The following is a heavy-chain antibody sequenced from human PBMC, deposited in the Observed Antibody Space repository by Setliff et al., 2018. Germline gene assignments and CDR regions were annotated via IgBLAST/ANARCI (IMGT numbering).Heavy chain of an antibody. Sequence: SETLSLTCDVSNFSISSGYYWGWVRQPPGKGLEWIATIYYGGGTYYNPSLKSRVTISLDVSKNQFSLRLNSLTAADTAVYFCARHRRPDYGDFISWYFDLWGRGTLVTVSS. J-gene: IGHJ2*01. V-gene: IGHV4-38-2*01. CDR1: NFSISSGYY. CDR3: ARHRRPDYGDFISWYFDL. CDR2: IYYGGGT. D-gene: IGHD4-17*01.